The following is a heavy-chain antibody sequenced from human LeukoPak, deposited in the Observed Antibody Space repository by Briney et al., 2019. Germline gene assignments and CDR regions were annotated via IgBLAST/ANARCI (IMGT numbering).Heavy chain of an antibody. CDR2: IYYSGST. D-gene: IGHD2-2*02. CDR1: GGSISSSSYY. CDR3: ARLSVVVPAAIKGDAFDI. J-gene: IGHJ3*02. V-gene: IGHV4-39*01. Sequence: SETLSLTCTVSGGSISSSSYYWGWIRQPPGKGLEWIGSIYYSGSTYYNPSLKSRVTISVDTSKNQFSLKLSSVTAADTAVYYCARLSVVVPAAIKGDAFDIWGQGTMVTVSS.